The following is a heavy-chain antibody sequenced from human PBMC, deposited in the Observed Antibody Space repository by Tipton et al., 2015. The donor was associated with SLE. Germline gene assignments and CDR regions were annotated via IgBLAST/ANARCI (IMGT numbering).Heavy chain of an antibody. Sequence: SLRLSCSASGFTFNSYSTYWVRQAPGKGLEFVSGLFSDGGSTYYADSVKGRFTISRDNSKNTLYLQMNSLRVEDTAVYYCVRGPWFGDLGAHFDYWGQGALVTVSS. J-gene: IGHJ4*02. CDR2: LFSDGGST. CDR3: VRGPWFGDLGAHFDY. V-gene: IGHV3-64*04. CDR1: GFTFNSYS. D-gene: IGHD3-10*01.